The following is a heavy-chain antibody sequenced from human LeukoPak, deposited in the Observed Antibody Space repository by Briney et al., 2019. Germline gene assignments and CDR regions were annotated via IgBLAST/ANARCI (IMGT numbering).Heavy chain of an antibody. Sequence: SVKVSCKASGGTFSSYAISWVRQAPGQGLEWMGRIIPILGIANYAQKFQGRVTMTRNTSISTAYMELSSLRSEDTAVYYCARNLYYDFWSGYYRSHSGMDVWGQGTTVTVSS. D-gene: IGHD3-3*01. V-gene: IGHV1-69*04. CDR2: IIPILGIA. CDR1: GGTFSSYA. J-gene: IGHJ6*02. CDR3: ARNLYYDFWSGYYRSHSGMDV.